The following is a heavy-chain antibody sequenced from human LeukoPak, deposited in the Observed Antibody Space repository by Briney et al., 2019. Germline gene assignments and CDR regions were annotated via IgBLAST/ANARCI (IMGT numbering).Heavy chain of an antibody. Sequence: GMSLRLSCAASGFTFSSYGMHWFRQAPGKGLEWVSGINTDGSTTSYADSVKGRFSISRDNAKNTVYLQMSSLRAEDTAVYYCAKESGYDVDLEYWGQGALVTVSS. CDR1: GFTFSSYG. CDR2: INTDGSTT. CDR3: AKESGYDVDLEY. D-gene: IGHD5-12*01. V-gene: IGHV3-74*01. J-gene: IGHJ4*02.